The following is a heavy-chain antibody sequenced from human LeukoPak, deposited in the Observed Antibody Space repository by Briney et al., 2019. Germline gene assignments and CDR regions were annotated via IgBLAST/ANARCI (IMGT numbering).Heavy chain of an antibody. J-gene: IGHJ5*02. CDR3: NPPSSSFA. D-gene: IGHD6-13*01. CDR1: GFTFSGSA. Sequence: PGGSLRLSCAASGFTFSGSAMHWVRQASGKRLEWVGRIRSKANSYATAYAASVKGRFTISRDDSKNTAYLQMNSLKTEDTAVYYCNPPSSSFAWGQGTLVTVSS. V-gene: IGHV3-73*01. CDR2: IRSKANSYAT.